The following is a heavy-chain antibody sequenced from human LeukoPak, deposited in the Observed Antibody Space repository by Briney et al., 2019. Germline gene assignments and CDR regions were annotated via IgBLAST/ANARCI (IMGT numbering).Heavy chain of an antibody. V-gene: IGHV4-31*03. J-gene: IGHJ6*02. Sequence: PSQTLSLTCSVSGGFISSGGYYWSWIRQHPGKDLEWIGYIYYSGSTYYNPSLKSRVTISVDTSKDQFSLRLSSVTAADTAVYYCARDRAGPLDVWGQGTTVTVSS. D-gene: IGHD3-10*01. CDR3: ARDRAGPLDV. CDR1: GGFISSGGYY. CDR2: IYYSGST.